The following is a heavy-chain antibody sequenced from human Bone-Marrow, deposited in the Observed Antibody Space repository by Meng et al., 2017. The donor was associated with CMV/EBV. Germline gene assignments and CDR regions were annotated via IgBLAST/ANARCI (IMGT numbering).Heavy chain of an antibody. D-gene: IGHD2-2*01. CDR1: GFSFSSYE. Sequence: GESLKISCAASGFSFSSYEMNWVRQAPGKGLEWVSYISSSGSTIYYADSVKGRFTISRDNAKNSLYLQMNSLRAEDTAVYYCARWGIVVVPAAIGYYYYGMAVWGQGNTV. CDR3: ARWGIVVVPAAIGYYYYGMAV. V-gene: IGHV3-48*03. CDR2: ISSSGSTI. J-gene: IGHJ6*01.